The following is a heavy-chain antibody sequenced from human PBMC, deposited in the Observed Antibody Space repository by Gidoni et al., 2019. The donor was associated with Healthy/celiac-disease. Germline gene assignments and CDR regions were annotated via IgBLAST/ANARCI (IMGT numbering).Heavy chain of an antibody. CDR3: ARDGGAPSKASGYCSSTSCYENYYMDV. CDR2: IIPIFGTA. J-gene: IGHJ6*03. D-gene: IGHD2-2*01. CDR1: GGTFSSYA. V-gene: IGHV1-69*01. Sequence: QVQLVQSGAEVTKPGSSVKVSCTASGGTFSSYAISWVRQAPGQGLGWMGGIIPIFGTANYAQKFQGRVTITADESTSTAYMELSSLRSEDTAVYYCARDGGAPSKASGYCSSTSCYENYYMDVWGKGTTVTVSS.